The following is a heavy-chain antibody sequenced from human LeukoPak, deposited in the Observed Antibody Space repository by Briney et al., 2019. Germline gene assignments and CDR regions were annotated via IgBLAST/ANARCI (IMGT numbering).Heavy chain of an antibody. D-gene: IGHD3-16*01. J-gene: IGHJ4*02. CDR1: GVSMRGAY. CDR2: VFFEGNT. CDR3: ARGRYGWLPFDY. Sequence: SETLSLTCTVSGVSMRGAYWSWIRQPPGKGLEWIGYVFFEGNTRYNPSLTSRLTISVDTSKNQFTLKLSSVTAADTAVYYCARGRYGWLPFDYWGQGTLVTVSS. V-gene: IGHV4-59*01.